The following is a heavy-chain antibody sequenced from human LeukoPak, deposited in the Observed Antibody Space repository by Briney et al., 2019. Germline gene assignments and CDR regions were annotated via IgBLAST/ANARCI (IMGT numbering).Heavy chain of an antibody. CDR3: ARGGLGTGYYRRGFWFGP. Sequence: PSETLSLTCAVYGGSFSGYYWSWIRQPPGKGLEWIGEINHSGSTNYNPSLKSRVTISVDTSKNQFSLKLSSVTAADTAVYYCARGGLGTGYYRRGFWFGPWGQGTLVTVSS. CDR2: INHSGST. V-gene: IGHV4-34*01. J-gene: IGHJ5*02. CDR1: GGSFSGYY. D-gene: IGHD3-9*01.